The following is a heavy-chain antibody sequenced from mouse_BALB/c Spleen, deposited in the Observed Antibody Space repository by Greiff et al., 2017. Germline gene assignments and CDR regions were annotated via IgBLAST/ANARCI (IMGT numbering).Heavy chain of an antibody. Sequence: DVQLVESGGGLVKPGGSLKLSCAASGFAFSSYDMSWVRQTPEKRLEWVAYISSGGGSTYYPDTVKGRFTISRDNAKNTLYLQMSSLKSEDTAMYYCARHGLLGPWFAYWGQGTLVTVSA. CDR2: ISSGGGST. D-gene: IGHD1-1*01. CDR3: ARHGLLGPWFAY. V-gene: IGHV5-12-1*01. J-gene: IGHJ3*01. CDR1: GFAFSSYD.